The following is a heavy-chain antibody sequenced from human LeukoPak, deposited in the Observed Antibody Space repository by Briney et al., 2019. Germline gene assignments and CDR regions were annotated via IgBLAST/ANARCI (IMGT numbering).Heavy chain of an antibody. V-gene: IGHV1-2*02. CDR3: ARDLFYDFWRGSYDY. CDR1: GYTFTGYY. Sequence: ASVKVSCKASGYTFTGYYMHWVRQAPGQGLEWMGWINPNSGGTNYAQKFQGRVTMTRDTSISTAYMELSRLRSDDTAVYYCARDLFYDFWRGSYDYWGQGTLVTVSS. J-gene: IGHJ4*02. CDR2: INPNSGGT. D-gene: IGHD3-3*01.